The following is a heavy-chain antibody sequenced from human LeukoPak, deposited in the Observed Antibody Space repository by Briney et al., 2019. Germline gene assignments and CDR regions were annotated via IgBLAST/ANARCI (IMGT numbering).Heavy chain of an antibody. CDR3: ARAPSEIGGYYPEYFRH. V-gene: IGHV3-74*01. CDR2: IKSDGST. CDR1: GFTFSRYW. J-gene: IGHJ1*01. D-gene: IGHD3-22*01. Sequence: GGSLRLSCAASGFTFSRYWMHWVRQAPGKGLVWVSRIKSDGSTNYADSVKGRFTISRDNAKNTVSLQMNSLRAVDTGVCYCARAPSEIGGYYPEYFRHWGQGTLVTVSS.